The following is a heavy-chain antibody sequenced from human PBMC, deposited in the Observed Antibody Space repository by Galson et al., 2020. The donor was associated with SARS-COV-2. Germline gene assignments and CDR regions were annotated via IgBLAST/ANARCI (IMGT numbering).Heavy chain of an antibody. V-gene: IGHV5-51*01. J-gene: IGHJ3*01. Sequence: GESLKISCRGSGYTFTSYWIGWVRQMPGKGLECMGIINPGDSDTRNNAAFQGQVIFSADKSISTAYLQWSSLKASDTAMYFCARQDGTKGIAFDVWGQGTMVTVSS. D-gene: IGHD1-1*01. CDR2: INPGDSDT. CDR3: ARQDGTKGIAFDV. CDR1: GYTFTSYW.